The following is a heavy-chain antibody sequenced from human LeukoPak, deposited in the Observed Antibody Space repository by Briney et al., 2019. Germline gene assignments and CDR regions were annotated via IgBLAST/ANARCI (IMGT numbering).Heavy chain of an antibody. Sequence: GAAVKVSCKPSGYIFTVYYMRCVRQAPGQGLEWMVCINPNSVDTNYAQNFRGTVTMTSDTSISTSYMEMSRLRSEDTAVYYCARDVGGGYFDWFSSGSQPHYFDYWGQGTLVTVSS. D-gene: IGHD3-9*01. V-gene: IGHV1-2*02. J-gene: IGHJ4*02. CDR3: ARDVGGGYFDWFSSGSQPHYFDY. CDR1: GYIFTVYY. CDR2: INPNSVDT.